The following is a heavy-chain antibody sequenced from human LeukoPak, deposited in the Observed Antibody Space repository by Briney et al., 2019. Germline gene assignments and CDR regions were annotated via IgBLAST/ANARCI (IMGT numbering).Heavy chain of an antibody. J-gene: IGHJ4*02. D-gene: IGHD3-22*01. V-gene: IGHV4-4*07. CDR2: IYTSGST. CDR1: GGSISSYF. CDR3: ARGYSSGYSDY. Sequence: SETLSLTCTVSGGSISSYFWNWIRQPAGRGLEWIGRIYTSGSTNYNPSLKSRVTMSVDTSKNQFSLKLSSVTAADTAVYYCARGYSSGYSDYWGQGTLVTVSS.